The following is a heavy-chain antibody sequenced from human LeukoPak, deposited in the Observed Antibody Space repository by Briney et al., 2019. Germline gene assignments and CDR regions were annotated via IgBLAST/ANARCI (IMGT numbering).Heavy chain of an antibody. V-gene: IGHV3-66*01. CDR3: ARAASSGSCLGY. Sequence: GGSLRLSCAASGFNVSSNYMSWVRQAPGKGLEWVPVIYSGGSTYYADSVKGRFTISRDNSKNTLYLQMNSLRAEDTAVYYCARAASSGSCLGYWGQGTLVTVPS. D-gene: IGHD1-26*01. CDR2: IYSGGST. CDR1: GFNVSSNY. J-gene: IGHJ4*02.